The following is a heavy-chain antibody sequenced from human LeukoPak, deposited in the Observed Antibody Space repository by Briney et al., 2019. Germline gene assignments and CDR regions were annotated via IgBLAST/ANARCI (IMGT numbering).Heavy chain of an antibody. Sequence: PSETLSLTCAVYSGSFSGYYWSWIRQPPGKGLEWIGEINHSGSTNYNPSLKSRVTISVDTSKNQFSLKLSSVTAADTAVYYCARRYSSSWGGGRPFDYWGRGTLVTVSS. J-gene: IGHJ4*02. V-gene: IGHV4-34*01. D-gene: IGHD6-13*01. CDR1: SGSFSGYY. CDR3: ARRYSSSWGGGRPFDY. CDR2: INHSGST.